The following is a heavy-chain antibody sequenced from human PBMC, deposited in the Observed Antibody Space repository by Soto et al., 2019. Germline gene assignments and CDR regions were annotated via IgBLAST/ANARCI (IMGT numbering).Heavy chain of an antibody. D-gene: IGHD3-22*01. Sequence: QVQLQESGPGLVKPSGTLSLTCTVSGDSITSSHWWSWVRQPPGKGLEWIGEIYHSGNTKYNPSLGSRVTISVDKSNNQFSLNLSSVTAADTAVYYCAREAAITMIVVAETFDIWGQGTMVTVSS. V-gene: IGHV4-4*02. CDR3: AREAAITMIVVAETFDI. CDR2: IYHSGNT. J-gene: IGHJ3*02. CDR1: GDSITSSHW.